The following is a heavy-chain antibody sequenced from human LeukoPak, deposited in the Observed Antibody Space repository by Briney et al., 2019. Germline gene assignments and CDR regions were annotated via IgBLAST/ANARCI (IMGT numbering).Heavy chain of an antibody. CDR1: GYRFNGYY. CDR2: IDPDSGVT. J-gene: IGHJ4*02. Sequence: ASVKVSCKASGYRFNGYYVHWVRQAPGQGLEWMGYIDPDSGVTNYARRFQGRVTMTRDTSISTASMELSRLRSDDTAVYYCARGLRGSPAFDCWGQGTLITVSS. CDR3: ARGLRGSPAFDC. V-gene: IGHV1-2*02. D-gene: IGHD2-2*01.